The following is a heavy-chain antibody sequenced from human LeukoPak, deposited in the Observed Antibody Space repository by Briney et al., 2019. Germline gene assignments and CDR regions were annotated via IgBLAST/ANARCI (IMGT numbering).Heavy chain of an antibody. CDR2: IYYDGSHK. Sequence: SGGSLRLSCAASGFTFSNAWMSWVRQALGKGLEWVAVIYYDGSHKYYADSVKGRFTISRDNSKNTLYLQLNSLRAEDTAVYFCAKEEWFRFDIWGQGTSVTVSS. V-gene: IGHV3-30*18. CDR1: GFTFSNAW. J-gene: IGHJ4*02. CDR3: AKEEWFRFDI. D-gene: IGHD3-10*01.